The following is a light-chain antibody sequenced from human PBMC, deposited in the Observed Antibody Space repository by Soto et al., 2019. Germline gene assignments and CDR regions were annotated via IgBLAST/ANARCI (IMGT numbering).Light chain of an antibody. CDR2: GAS. Sequence: EIVMTQSPATLSVSPGERATLSCRASQSVSSSYLAWYQQKPGQAPRLLIYGASSRATGIPDRFSGSGSGTDFTLTISSLQPEDVATYYCQKYNSALWTFGQGTKVDIK. CDR3: QKYNSALWT. CDR1: QSVSSSY. V-gene: IGKV3D-15*01. J-gene: IGKJ1*01.